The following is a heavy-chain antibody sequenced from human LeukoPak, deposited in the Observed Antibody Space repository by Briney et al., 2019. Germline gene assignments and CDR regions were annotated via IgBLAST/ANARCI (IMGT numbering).Heavy chain of an antibody. CDR1: GFTFSSYD. D-gene: IGHD2-15*01. Sequence: QPGGSLRLSCAASGFTFSSYDMHWVRQATGKGLEWVSAIGTAGDTYYPGSVKGRFTISRENAKNSLYLQMNSLRAGDTAVYYCASDGRLYGMDVWGQGTTVTVSS. CDR3: ASDGRLYGMDV. CDR2: IGTAGDT. V-gene: IGHV3-13*01. J-gene: IGHJ6*02.